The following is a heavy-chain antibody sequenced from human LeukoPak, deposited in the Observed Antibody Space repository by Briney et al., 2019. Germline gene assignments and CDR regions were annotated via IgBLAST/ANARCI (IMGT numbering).Heavy chain of an antibody. D-gene: IGHD6-13*01. J-gene: IGHJ4*02. CDR3: ARGYSQRIAAAGGYFDY. Sequence: SETLSLTCTVSGGSISGYSWSWIRQSPGGGLEWIGYIYYSGDTAYNPSLRSRVTMSVDTSKNQLSLQLSSMTTADTAVYYCARGYSQRIAAAGGYFDYWGQGTLVTVSS. V-gene: IGHV4-59*01. CDR1: GGSISGYS. CDR2: IYYSGDT.